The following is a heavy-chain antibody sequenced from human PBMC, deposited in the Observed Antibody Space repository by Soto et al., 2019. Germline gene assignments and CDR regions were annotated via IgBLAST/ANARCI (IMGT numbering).Heavy chain of an antibody. CDR2: ISNDGGIE. V-gene: IGHV3-30-3*01. CDR3: ARAVPGTDV. CDR1: GLTLNDFA. Sequence: QVQLVQSGGGVVQPGRYLRVSCAASGLTLNDFAMHWVRQAPGKGLEWVALISNDGGIEHYGDSVRGRFTISRDNSKHMLYLQMTSLRVEDTAVYYCARAVPGTDVWGQGTTVTVSS. J-gene: IGHJ6*02.